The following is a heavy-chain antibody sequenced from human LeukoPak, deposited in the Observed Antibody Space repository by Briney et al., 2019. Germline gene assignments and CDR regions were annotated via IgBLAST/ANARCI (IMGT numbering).Heavy chain of an antibody. CDR2: IRSNSYGGTA. CDR1: GFTFGDYA. CDR3: TRDAESRYYDSSGYPY. J-gene: IGHJ4*02. D-gene: IGHD3-22*01. V-gene: IGHV3-49*04. Sequence: GGSLRLSCTTSGFTFGDYAMSWVRQAPGKGLEWVGFIRSNSYGGTADYAASVKGRFSISRDDSKSIAYLQMNSLKTEDTAVYYCTRDAESRYYDSSGYPYWGRGTLVTVSS.